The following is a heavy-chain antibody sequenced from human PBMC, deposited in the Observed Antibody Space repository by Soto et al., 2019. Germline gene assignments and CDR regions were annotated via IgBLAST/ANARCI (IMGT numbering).Heavy chain of an antibody. Sequence: EVHLVESGGGLVKPGGSLRLSCAVSGFTFSSCTMNWVRQAPGKGLEWVSSISPSTSHIYYTDSVKGRFTISRDNAKNSLFLQMNRLRAEDTAVYYCSGCSGGACHRNYGMDVWGQGTTVTVSS. D-gene: IGHD2-15*01. J-gene: IGHJ6*02. CDR1: GFTFSSCT. V-gene: IGHV3-21*01. CDR3: SGCSGGACHRNYGMDV. CDR2: ISPSTSHI.